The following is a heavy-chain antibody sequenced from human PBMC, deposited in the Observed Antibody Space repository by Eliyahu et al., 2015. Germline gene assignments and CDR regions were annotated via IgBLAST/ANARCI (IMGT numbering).Heavy chain of an antibody. J-gene: IGHJ1*01. Sequence: QVEMVQSGGALVTPGGSLRLSWAXSGFPFSEPYMRLIRQGPGKGLEWVAYISSSGSTQYYADFLEGRFTVSRDNAENSLYLQINNLRPEDTAVYYCARVNVYLAATDYWGQGTLVTVSS. CDR3: ARVNVYLAATDY. CDR2: ISSSGSTQ. V-gene: IGHV3-11*01. CDR1: GFPFSEPY. D-gene: IGHD2-15*01.